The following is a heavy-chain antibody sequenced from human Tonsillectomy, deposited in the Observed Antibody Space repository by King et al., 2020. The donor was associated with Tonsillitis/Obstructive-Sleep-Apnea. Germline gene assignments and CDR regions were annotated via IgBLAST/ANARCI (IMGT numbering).Heavy chain of an antibody. J-gene: IGHJ4*02. CDR1: GFTFSSYG. V-gene: IGHV3-33*01. CDR3: ARGDCSSTSCYHADY. D-gene: IGHD2-2*01. Sequence: VQLVESGGGVVQPGRSLRLSCAASGFTFSSYGMHWVRQAPVKGLEWVAVIWYDGSNKYYADSVKGRFTISRDNSRNTLYLQMNSLRAEDTAVYYCARGDCSSTSCYHADYWGQGTLVTVSS. CDR2: IWYDGSNK.